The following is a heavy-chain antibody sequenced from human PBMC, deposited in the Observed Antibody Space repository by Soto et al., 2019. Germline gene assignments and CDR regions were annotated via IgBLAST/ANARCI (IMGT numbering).Heavy chain of an antibody. V-gene: IGHV3-64*07. D-gene: IGHD3-10*01. CDR1: GFTFKTYY. Sequence: EVQLVESGGGLVQPGGSLRLSCAASGFTFKTYYMHWVRQAPGKGPEYVSAISSSGDSTYYAEAVKGRFTISRDNSKNTLYLQMGSLRVEDMACYYCARGIYFGSARYYFDYWGQGALVTVSS. CDR2: ISSSGDST. J-gene: IGHJ4*02. CDR3: ARGIYFGSARYYFDY.